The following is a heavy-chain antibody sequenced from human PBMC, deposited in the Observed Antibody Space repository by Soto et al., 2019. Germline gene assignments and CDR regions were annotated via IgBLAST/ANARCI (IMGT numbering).Heavy chain of an antibody. J-gene: IGHJ3*02. D-gene: IGHD3-22*01. V-gene: IGHV3-23*01. CDR2: ISGSGGST. CDR3: AKPVSRYYYDSSGYYSGWDAFDI. CDR1: GFTFSSYA. Sequence: GGSLRLSCAASGFTFSSYAMSWVRQAPGKGLEWVSAISGSGGSTYYADSVKGRFTTSRDNSKNTLYLQMNSLRAEDTAVYYCAKPVSRYYYDSSGYYSGWDAFDIWGQGTMVTVSS.